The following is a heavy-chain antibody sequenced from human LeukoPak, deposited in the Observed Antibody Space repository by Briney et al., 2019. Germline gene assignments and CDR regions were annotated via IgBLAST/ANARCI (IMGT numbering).Heavy chain of an antibody. CDR1: GFTFSSYW. D-gene: IGHD4-17*01. J-gene: IGHJ6*03. Sequence: GGSLRLSCAASGFTFSSYWMHWVRQAPGKGLEWVSFISSSRSYIYYADSVKGRFTISRDNAKNTLYLQMNSLRVEDTAVYYCARSTTHPYYNYMDVWGKGTTVTLSS. V-gene: IGHV3-21*01. CDR3: ARSTTHPYYNYMDV. CDR2: ISSSRSYI.